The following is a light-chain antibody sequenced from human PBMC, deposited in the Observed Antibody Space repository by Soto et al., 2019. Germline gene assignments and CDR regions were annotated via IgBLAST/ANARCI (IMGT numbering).Light chain of an antibody. CDR2: DDR. CDR1: NIGRKS. CDR3: LVWDSRGDRGV. J-gene: IGLJ3*02. V-gene: IGLV3-21*02. Sequence: SYELTQPPSLSVAPGQTATITCGEDNIGRKSVHWYQQKPGQVPVLVVYDDRDRPSGIPERFSGSNSGNTATLTISRVEAGDEADYYCLVWDSRGDRGVFGGGTMLTVL.